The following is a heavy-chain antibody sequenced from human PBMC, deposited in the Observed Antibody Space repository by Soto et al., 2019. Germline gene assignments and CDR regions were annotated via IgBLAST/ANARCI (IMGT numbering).Heavy chain of an antibody. D-gene: IGHD3-3*01. CDR1: GFTCSSYA. J-gene: IGHJ4*02. CDR2: ISGSGGST. Sequence: GGSLRLSCAASGFTCSSYAMSWVRQAPGKGLEWVSAISGSGGSTYFADSVKGRFTISRDNSKNTLYLQMNSLRAEDTAVYYCASHFTIFGVGSFHYWGQGTLVTVSS. V-gene: IGHV3-23*01. CDR3: ASHFTIFGVGSFHY.